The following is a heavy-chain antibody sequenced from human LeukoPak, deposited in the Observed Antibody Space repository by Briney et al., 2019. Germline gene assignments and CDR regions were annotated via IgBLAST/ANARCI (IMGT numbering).Heavy chain of an antibody. D-gene: IGHD3-9*01. CDR2: ISWNSGSI. Sequence: QSGGSLRLSCAASGFTFDDYAMHRVRQAPGKGLEWVSGISWNSGSIGYADSVKGRFTISRDNAKNSLYLQMNSLRAEDTALYYCAKGRITITGARFDYWGQGTLVTVSS. CDR1: GFTFDDYA. V-gene: IGHV3-9*01. CDR3: AKGRITITGARFDY. J-gene: IGHJ4*02.